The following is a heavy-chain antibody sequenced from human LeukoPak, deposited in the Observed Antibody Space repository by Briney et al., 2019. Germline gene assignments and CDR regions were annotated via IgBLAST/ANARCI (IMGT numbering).Heavy chain of an antibody. CDR2: VYPGDSDT. D-gene: IGHD2-2*01. V-gene: IGHV5-51*01. J-gene: IGHJ4*02. CDR1: GYSFTSYW. Sequence: GESLQISCKGSGYSFTSYWIGWVRQMPGKGLEWMGIVYPGDSDTRNSSSFQGLVTISADKSISTAYLQWSSLKASDTAIYYCARGGRVPAASFVDYWGQGTLVTVSS. CDR3: ARGGRVPAASFVDY.